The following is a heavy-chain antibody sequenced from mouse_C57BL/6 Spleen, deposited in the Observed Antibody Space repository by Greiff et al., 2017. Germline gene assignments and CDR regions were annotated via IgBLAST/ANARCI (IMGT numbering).Heavy chain of an antibody. CDR3: AREITTVVAPGYFDV. CDR2: ISSGGSYT. Sequence: EVKVVESGGDLVKPGGSLKLSCAASGFTFSSYGMSWVRQTPDKRLEWVATISSGGSYTYYPDSVKGRFTISRNNAKNTLYLQMSSLKSEDTAMYYCAREITTVVAPGYFDVWGTGTTVTVSS. CDR1: GFTFSSYG. V-gene: IGHV5-6*01. J-gene: IGHJ1*03. D-gene: IGHD1-1*01.